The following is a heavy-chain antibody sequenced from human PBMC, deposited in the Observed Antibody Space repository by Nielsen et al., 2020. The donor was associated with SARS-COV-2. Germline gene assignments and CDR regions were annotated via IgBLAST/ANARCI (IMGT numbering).Heavy chain of an antibody. CDR2: ISYDGSNK. V-gene: IGHV3-30*03. CDR1: GFTFSSYG. D-gene: IGHD3-3*01. Sequence: GESLKISCAASGFTFSSYGMHWVRQAPGKGLEWVAVISYDGSNKYYADSVKGRFTISRDNAKNSLYLQMNSLRAEDTAVYYCARGRAIFGVAKDFDYWGQGTLVTVSS. J-gene: IGHJ4*02. CDR3: ARGRAIFGVAKDFDY.